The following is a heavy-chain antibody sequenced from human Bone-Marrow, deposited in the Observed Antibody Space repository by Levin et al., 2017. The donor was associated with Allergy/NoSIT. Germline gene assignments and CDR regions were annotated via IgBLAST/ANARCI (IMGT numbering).Heavy chain of an antibody. CDR1: GFSFSSSW. CDR2: IKQDGSEK. D-gene: IGHD2-8*01. CDR3: ARDRGLMVHYYYGMDV. V-gene: IGHV3-7*01. J-gene: IGHJ6*02. Sequence: LSLPCAASGFSFSSSWMNWVRPAPGSGLEWVANIKQDGSEKNYVDSVKGRFTIFRDNAKNSLYLQINSLRPADTAVYYCARDRGLMVHYYYGMDVWGQGTTVTVSS.